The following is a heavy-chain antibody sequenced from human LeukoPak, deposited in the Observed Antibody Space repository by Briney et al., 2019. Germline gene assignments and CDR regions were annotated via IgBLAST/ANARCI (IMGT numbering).Heavy chain of an antibody. Sequence: PSQTLSLTCAISGDSVSSTNTAWNWIRQSPSRGLEWLGRTYYRSRWSNDYALSVRSRITINPDTSKNQFSLQLDSVTPEDTAVYYCARDLGWWGTFDHWGQGILVTVSS. V-gene: IGHV6-1*01. CDR1: GDSVSSTNTA. J-gene: IGHJ4*02. CDR2: TYYRSRWSN. D-gene: IGHD3-16*01. CDR3: ARDLGWWGTFDH.